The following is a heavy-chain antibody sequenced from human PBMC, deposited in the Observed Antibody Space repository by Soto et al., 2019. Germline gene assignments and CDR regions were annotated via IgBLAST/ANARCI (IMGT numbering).Heavy chain of an antibody. Sequence: QVTLKESGPVLVKPTETLTLTCTVSGISLSNDRTGVSWIRQPPGKALELLAHIFSNDEKSHSTSLKSRLTISKDTSKSQVVLTMTNVDPVDTATYYCARILRNNHHPPDYWGQGTLVTVSS. CDR3: ARILRNNHHPPDY. V-gene: IGHV2-26*01. CDR1: GISLSNDRTG. CDR2: IFSNDEK. J-gene: IGHJ4*02.